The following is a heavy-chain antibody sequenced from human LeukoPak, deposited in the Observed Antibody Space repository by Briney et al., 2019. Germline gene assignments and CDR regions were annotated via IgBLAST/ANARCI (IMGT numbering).Heavy chain of an antibody. D-gene: IGHD3-3*01. J-gene: IGHJ4*02. V-gene: IGHV3-74*01. CDR1: GFTFSSCT. Sequence: GGSLRLSCAASGFTFSSCTMSWVRHAPGQGLVWVSRIKGDGISTNYADSVKGRFTISRDIAKNTLYLQMNSLRAEDTGVYYCAKDHYWSIDYWGRGTLVTVSS. CDR2: IKGDGIST. CDR3: AKDHYWSIDY.